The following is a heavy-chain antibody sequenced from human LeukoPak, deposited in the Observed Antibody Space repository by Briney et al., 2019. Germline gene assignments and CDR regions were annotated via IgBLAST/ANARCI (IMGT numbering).Heavy chain of an antibody. CDR2: MKQDGSEK. CDR1: GFTFSSYW. V-gene: IGHV3-7*01. Sequence: PGGSLRLSCAASGFTFSSYWMSWVRQAPGKGLEWVANMKQDGSEKYYVDSVKGRFTISRDNAKNSLYLQMNSLRAEDTAVYYCARRRITMVRGVIITPGYYYMDVWGKGTTVTVSS. CDR3: ARRRITMVRGVIITPGYYYMDV. D-gene: IGHD3-10*01. J-gene: IGHJ6*03.